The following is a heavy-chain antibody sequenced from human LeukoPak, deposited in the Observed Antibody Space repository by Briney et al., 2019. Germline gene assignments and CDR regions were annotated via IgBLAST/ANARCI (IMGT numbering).Heavy chain of an antibody. CDR1: GGSISSGGYY. D-gene: IGHD3-22*01. CDR3: ARDRGPLGYYDSSGYDI. CDR2: IYYSGST. Sequence: SQPLSLPCTVSGGSISSGGYYWSWIRQQPGKGLEWIGYIYYSGSTYYNPSLKSRVTISVETSKHQFSLKLSSVTAADTAVYYCARDRGPLGYYDSSGYDIWGQGTMVTVSS. J-gene: IGHJ3*02. V-gene: IGHV4-31*03.